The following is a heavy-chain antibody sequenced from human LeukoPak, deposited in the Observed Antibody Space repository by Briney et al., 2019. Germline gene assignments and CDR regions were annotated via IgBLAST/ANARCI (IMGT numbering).Heavy chain of an antibody. V-gene: IGHV3-23*01. CDR2: INTNGGAT. CDR3: AKVRGASGGSFLVVGQYYFEY. D-gene: IGHD1-26*01. CDR1: GFTFSSYW. J-gene: IGHJ4*02. Sequence: PGGSLRLSCAASGFTFSSYWMSWVRQAPGTGLEWVSAINTNGGATYYADSVKGRFTISRDNSKNTLFLQMSTLRAEDTAVYYCAKVRGASGGSFLVVGQYYFEYWGQGTLVTVSS.